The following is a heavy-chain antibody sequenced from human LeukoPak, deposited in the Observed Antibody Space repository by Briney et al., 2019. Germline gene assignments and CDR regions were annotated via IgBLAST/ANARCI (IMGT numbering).Heavy chain of an antibody. Sequence: QPGGSLRLSCAASGFTFSSYAMSWVRQAPGKGLEWVSAISGSGGSTYYADSVKGRFTISRDNSKNTLNLQMNSLRAEDTAVYYCAKDHGYSSFFDYWGQGTLVTVSS. D-gene: IGHD5-18*01. CDR3: AKDHGYSSFFDY. J-gene: IGHJ4*02. CDR2: ISGSGGST. CDR1: GFTFSSYA. V-gene: IGHV3-23*01.